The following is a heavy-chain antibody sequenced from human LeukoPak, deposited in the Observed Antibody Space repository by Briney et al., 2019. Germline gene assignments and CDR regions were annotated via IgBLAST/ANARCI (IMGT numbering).Heavy chain of an antibody. V-gene: IGHV4-4*02. J-gene: IGHJ1*01. CDR1: GGSITSSNW. CDR2: VYHSGST. CDR3: ATAGSSSWYKYFQH. Sequence: SGTLSLTCGVSGGSITSSNWWTWVRQPPGMGLEWIGEVYHSGSTYYNPSLKSRVTISVDKSKNQFYLRLSSVTAADTAVYYCATAGSSSWYKYFQHWGQGTLVTVSS. D-gene: IGHD6-13*01.